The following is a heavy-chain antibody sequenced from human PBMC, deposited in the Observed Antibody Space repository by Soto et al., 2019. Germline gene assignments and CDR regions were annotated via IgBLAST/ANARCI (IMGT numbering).Heavy chain of an antibody. V-gene: IGHV3-48*01. CDR2: IASGSSGIS. CDR1: GFTFSSYG. J-gene: IGHJ4*02. CDR3: AREEDGLNDFDY. D-gene: IGHD2-2*03. Sequence: EVQLVESGGGLAQPGGSLRLSCAASGFTFSSYGMNWVRQGPEKGLEWVSYIASGSSGISHYADSVKGRFTISRDNAKNSLYLQMDSLRAEDTALYYCAREEDGLNDFDYWGQGTLVTVSS.